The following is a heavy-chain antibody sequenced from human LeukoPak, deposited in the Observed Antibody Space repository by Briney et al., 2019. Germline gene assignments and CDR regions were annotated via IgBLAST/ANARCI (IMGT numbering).Heavy chain of an antibody. CDR2: IDSSGDVI. J-gene: IGHJ5*02. CDR3: AKGTHSSSWHWYDP. V-gene: IGHV3-11*01. CDR1: GFTFSDYY. D-gene: IGHD6-13*01. Sequence: GGSLRLSCAASGFTFSDYYMTWIRQAPGKGLEWLSYIDSSGDVIYYADSVKGRFTISRDNAKNSLYLQMNSLRAEDTAVYYCAKGTHSSSWHWYDPWGQGTLVTVSS.